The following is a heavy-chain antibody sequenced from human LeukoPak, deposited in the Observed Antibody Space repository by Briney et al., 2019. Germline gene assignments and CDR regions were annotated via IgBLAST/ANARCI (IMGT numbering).Heavy chain of an antibody. Sequence: GGSLRLSCAASGFTVSSNYMSWVRQAPGKGLEWVSVIYSGGGTYYADSVKGRFTISRDNSKNTLYLQMNSLRAEDTAVYYCATLGRERQGYFDYWGQGTLVTVSS. D-gene: IGHD1-26*01. CDR2: IYSGGGT. V-gene: IGHV3-53*01. CDR3: ATLGRERQGYFDY. CDR1: GFTVSSNY. J-gene: IGHJ4*02.